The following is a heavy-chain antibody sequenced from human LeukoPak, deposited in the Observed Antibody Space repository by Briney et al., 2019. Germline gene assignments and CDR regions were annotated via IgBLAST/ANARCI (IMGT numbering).Heavy chain of an antibody. V-gene: IGHV3-30*01. D-gene: IGHD6-13*01. CDR1: GFTFSSYA. CDR2: ISYDGSNK. Sequence: GGSLRLSCAASGFTFSSYAMHWVRQAPGKGLEWVAVISYDGSNKYYADSVKGRFTISRDNSKNTLYLQMNSLRAEDTAVYYCPIHSAAGTPLDYWGQGTLVTVSS. J-gene: IGHJ4*02. CDR3: PIHSAAGTPLDY.